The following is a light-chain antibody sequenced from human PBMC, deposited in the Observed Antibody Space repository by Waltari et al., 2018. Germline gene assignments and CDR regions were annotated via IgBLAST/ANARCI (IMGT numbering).Light chain of an antibody. CDR1: NSDVGSYYV. CDR3: SSYAGDNIVV. Sequence: QSALTQPASVSGSLGQSITISCTGTNSDVGSYYVVSWHQQHPGNTPKPLLYGVTKRPSGVSTRFSGSKSGNTASMTISGLQAEDEADYYCSSYAGDNIVVFGGGTRLTVV. V-gene: IGLV2-23*02. J-gene: IGLJ2*01. CDR2: GVT.